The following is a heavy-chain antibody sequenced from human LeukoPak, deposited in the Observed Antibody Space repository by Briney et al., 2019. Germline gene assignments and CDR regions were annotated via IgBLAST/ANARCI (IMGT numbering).Heavy chain of an antibody. J-gene: IGHJ4*02. CDR1: GFSFDDYA. V-gene: IGHV3-49*04. CDR2: IRCKAYGGTT. D-gene: IGHD6-19*01. Sequence: GGSLRLSCTASGFSFDDYAMTWVRQAPGGGLEWVGFIRCKAYGGTTEYAASVQGRFTISRDDSKRIAYLQMNSLKSEDTDMYYCSRSITGNGWKYYFDHWGPGTRLTVSS. CDR3: SRSITGNGWKYYFDH.